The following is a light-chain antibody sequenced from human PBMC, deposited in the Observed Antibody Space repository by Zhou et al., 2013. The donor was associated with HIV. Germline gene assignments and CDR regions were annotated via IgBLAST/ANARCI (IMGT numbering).Light chain of an antibody. V-gene: IGKV3-20*01. CDR3: QQYGSSLPT. CDR2: GTS. CDR1: QSVISNY. Sequence: EIVLTQSPGTLSLSPGERATLSCRASQSVISNYLAWYQQKPGRAPRLLIFGTSSRATGIPDRFGGSGSGTDFTLTISGLEPEDFALYYCQQYGSSLPTFGQGTKVEIK. J-gene: IGKJ1*01.